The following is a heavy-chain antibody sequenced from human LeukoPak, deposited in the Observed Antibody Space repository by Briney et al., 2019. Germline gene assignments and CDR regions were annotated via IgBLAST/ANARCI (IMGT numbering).Heavy chain of an antibody. J-gene: IGHJ4*02. V-gene: IGHV1-2*02. Sequence: VASVKVSCKASGYTFTGYYMHWVRQAPGQGLEWMGWINPNSGGTNYAQKFQGRVTMTTDTSTSTAYMELRSLRSDDTAVYYCARGKPYYYDSSGYYRNYFDYWGQGTLVTVSS. D-gene: IGHD3-22*01. CDR3: ARGKPYYYDSSGYYRNYFDY. CDR1: GYTFTGYY. CDR2: INPNSGGT.